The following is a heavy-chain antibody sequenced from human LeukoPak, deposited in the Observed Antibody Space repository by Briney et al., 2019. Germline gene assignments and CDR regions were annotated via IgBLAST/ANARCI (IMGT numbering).Heavy chain of an antibody. CDR3: ATGYSSTWYYFDY. D-gene: IGHD6-13*01. Sequence: PSETLSLTCTVSGDSISSYYWSWVRQPPGKGLEWIGYIYHSGSTNYNPSLKSRVTISADTSKDQFSLKLASVTAADTAVYYCATGYSSTWYYFDYWGQGTLVTVSS. CDR1: GDSISSYY. V-gene: IGHV4-59*01. J-gene: IGHJ4*02. CDR2: IYHSGST.